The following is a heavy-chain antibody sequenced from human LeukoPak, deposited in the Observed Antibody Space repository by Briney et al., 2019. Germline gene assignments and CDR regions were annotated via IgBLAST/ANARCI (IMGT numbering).Heavy chain of an antibody. CDR1: GFTFSSYA. D-gene: IGHD3-22*01. Sequence: AGGSLRLSCAASGFTFSSYAMSWVRQAPGKGLEWVSAISGSGGSTYYADSVKGRFTISRDNSKNTMYLQMNRLRDEDKGVYYCARYITMIVVVITGAFDYWGQGTLVTVSS. CDR2: ISGSGGST. CDR3: ARYITMIVVVITGAFDY. J-gene: IGHJ4*02. V-gene: IGHV3-23*01.